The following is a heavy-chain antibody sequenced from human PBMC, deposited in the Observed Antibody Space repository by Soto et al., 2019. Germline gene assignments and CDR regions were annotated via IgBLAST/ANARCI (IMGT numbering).Heavy chain of an antibody. J-gene: IGHJ4*02. CDR3: ARNPSRLRSSYLDY. Sequence: SETLSLTCAVYGGSFSTYYWNRIRQPPGKGLEWIGEINHSGNTNYNPSLKSRVTISVDTSKNQFSLKLSSVTAADTAVYYCARNPSRLRSSYLDYWGQGTLVTVSS. CDR1: GGSFSTYY. CDR2: INHSGNT. V-gene: IGHV4-34*01.